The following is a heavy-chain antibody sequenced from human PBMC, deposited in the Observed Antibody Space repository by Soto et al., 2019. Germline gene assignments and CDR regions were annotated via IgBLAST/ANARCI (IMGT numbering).Heavy chain of an antibody. CDR2: IYATGTT. CDR3: VRDGTKTLRDWFDP. CDR1: GASISGFY. Sequence: SETLSLTCTVSGASISGFYWSWIRKSAGKGLEWIGRIYATGTTDYNPSLKSRVMMSVDTSKKQFSLMLRSVTAADTAVYYCVRDGTKTLRDWFDPWGQGISVTVSS. J-gene: IGHJ5*02. V-gene: IGHV4-4*07. D-gene: IGHD1-1*01.